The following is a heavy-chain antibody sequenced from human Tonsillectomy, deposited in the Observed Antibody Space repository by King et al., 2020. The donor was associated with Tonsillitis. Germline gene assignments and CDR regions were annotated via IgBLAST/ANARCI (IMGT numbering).Heavy chain of an antibody. Sequence: QLQESGPGLVKPSETLSLTCTVSGGSISSYYWSWIRQPPGKGLEWIGYIYYSGSTNYNPSLKSRVTISVDTSKNQFSLKLSSVTAADTAVYYCARWSGVVVMRRTYYYYGMDVWGQGTTVTVSS. CDR1: GGSISSYY. CDR3: ARWSGVVVMRRTYYYYGMDV. V-gene: IGHV4-59*01. D-gene: IGHD3-22*01. J-gene: IGHJ6*02. CDR2: IYYSGST.